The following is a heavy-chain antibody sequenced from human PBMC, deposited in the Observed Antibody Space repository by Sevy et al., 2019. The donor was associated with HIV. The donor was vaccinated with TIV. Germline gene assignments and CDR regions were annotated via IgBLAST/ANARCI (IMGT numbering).Heavy chain of an antibody. CDR3: ARDLSGSVHDILTGKHGLAV. CDR1: GFTFSTYW. Sequence: GGSLRLSCGASGFTFSTYWMTWVRQGPGRGLEWVANISPDESEKYTVNSVKGRFTFSRDNAKNSLYLQMHSLRAEDSAVYYCARDLSGSVHDILTGKHGLAVWGQGTTVTVSS. D-gene: IGHD3-9*01. J-gene: IGHJ6*02. V-gene: IGHV3-7*01. CDR2: ISPDESEK.